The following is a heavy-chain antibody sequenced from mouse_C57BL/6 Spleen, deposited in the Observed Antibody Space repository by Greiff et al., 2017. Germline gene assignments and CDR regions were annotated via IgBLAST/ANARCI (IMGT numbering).Heavy chain of an antibody. CDR3: ARRNVYGNYAY. J-gene: IGHJ2*01. V-gene: IGHV1-55*01. D-gene: IGHD2-1*01. Sequence: QVQLQQPGAELVKPGASVKMSCKASGYTFTSYRITWVKQRPGQGLEWIGDIYPGSGSTNYNEKFKSKATLTADTSSSTAYMQLRGLTSEDSAVYYCARRNVYGNYAYWGQGTTLTVSS. CDR1: GYTFTSYR. CDR2: IYPGSGST.